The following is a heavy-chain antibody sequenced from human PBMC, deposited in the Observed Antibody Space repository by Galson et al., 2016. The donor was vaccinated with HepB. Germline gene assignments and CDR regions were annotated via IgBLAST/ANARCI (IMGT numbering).Heavy chain of an antibody. CDR1: GGSISSSSYY. CDR3: ASLFYSSSWYKGWFDP. Sequence: SETLSLTCTVSGGSISSSSYYWGWIRQPPGKGLEWIGRIYYSGSTYHNPSLKSRVTISVDTSKNQFSLKLSSVTAADTAVYYCASLFYSSSWYKGWFDPWGQGTLVTVSS. D-gene: IGHD6-13*01. CDR2: IYYSGST. J-gene: IGHJ5*02. V-gene: IGHV4-39*01.